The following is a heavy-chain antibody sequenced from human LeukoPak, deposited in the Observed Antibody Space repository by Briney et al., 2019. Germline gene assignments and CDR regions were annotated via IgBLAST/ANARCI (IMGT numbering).Heavy chain of an antibody. CDR1: GGSISSSSYY. CDR2: IYYSGST. Sequence: SETLSLTCTVSGGSISSSSYYRGWIRQPPGKGLEWIGSIYYSGSTYYNPSLKSRVTISADTSKNQFSLKLSSVTAADTAVYYCARHGYCTGGVCYPTDFDYWGQGTLVTVSS. J-gene: IGHJ4*02. V-gene: IGHV4-39*01. D-gene: IGHD2-8*02. CDR3: ARHGYCTGGVCYPTDFDY.